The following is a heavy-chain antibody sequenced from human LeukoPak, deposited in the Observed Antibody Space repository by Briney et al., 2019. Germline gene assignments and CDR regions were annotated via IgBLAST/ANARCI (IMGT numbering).Heavy chain of an antibody. CDR2: IKLDGSDQ. CDR1: GFTFSWDW. Sequence: GGSLRLSCAVSGFTFSWDWMSWVRQAPGKGLEWAANIKLDGSDQNYVDSVKGRFTISRDNAKNSLNLQMNSLRGEDTAVYYCARECGSGRCDYGMDVWGKGTTVTVSS. D-gene: IGHD3-10*01. J-gene: IGHJ6*04. V-gene: IGHV3-7*03. CDR3: ARECGSGRCDYGMDV.